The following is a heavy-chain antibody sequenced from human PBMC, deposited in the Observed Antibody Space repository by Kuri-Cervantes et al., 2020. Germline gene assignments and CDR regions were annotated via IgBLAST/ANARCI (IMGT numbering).Heavy chain of an antibody. J-gene: IGHJ4*02. V-gene: IGHV3-48*01. D-gene: IGHD3/OR15-3a*01. CDR3: ARDLGWTFDY. CDR1: GFTFSSYS. CDR2: ISSSSSTI. Sequence: GGSLRLSCAASGFTFSSYSMNWVRQAPGKGLEWVSYISSSSSTIYYADSVKGRFTIFRDNAKNSLYLQMNSLRAEDTAVYYCARDLGWTFDYWGQGTLVTVSS.